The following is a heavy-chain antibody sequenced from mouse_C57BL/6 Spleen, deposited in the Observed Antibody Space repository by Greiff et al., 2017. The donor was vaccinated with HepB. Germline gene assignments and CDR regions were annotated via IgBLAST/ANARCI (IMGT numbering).Heavy chain of an antibody. V-gene: IGHV5-15*01. Sequence: EVMLVESGGGLVQPGGSLKLSCAASGFTFSDYGMAWVRQAPRKGPEWVAFISNLAYSIYYADTVTGRFTISRENAKNTLYLEMSSLRSEDTAMYYCARHHAGFAYWGQGTLVTVSA. CDR2: ISNLAYSI. CDR1: GFTFSDYG. CDR3: ARHHAGFAY. J-gene: IGHJ3*01.